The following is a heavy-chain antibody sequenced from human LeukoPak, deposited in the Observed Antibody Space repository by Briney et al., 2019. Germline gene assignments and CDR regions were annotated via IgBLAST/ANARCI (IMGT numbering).Heavy chain of an antibody. D-gene: IGHD3-22*01. V-gene: IGHV3-48*01. Sequence: GGSLRLSCAASGFTFSSYSMNWVRQAPGKGLEWVSYISSSSSTIYYADSVKGRFTISRDSAKNSLYLQMNSLRAEDTAVYYCARDYYDSSGYIDYWGQGTLVTVSS. CDR1: GFTFSSYS. CDR3: ARDYYDSSGYIDY. CDR2: ISSSSSTI. J-gene: IGHJ4*02.